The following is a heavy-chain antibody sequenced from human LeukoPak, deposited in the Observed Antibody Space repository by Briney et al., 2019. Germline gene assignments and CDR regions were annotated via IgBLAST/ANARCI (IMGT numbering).Heavy chain of an antibody. V-gene: IGHV3-30*04. J-gene: IGHJ4*02. CDR2: ISYDGSNK. D-gene: IGHD1-26*01. CDR3: ARDGSLSGSCQDY. CDR1: GFTFSSYA. Sequence: SGGSLRLSCAASGFTFSSYAMHWVRQAPGKGLEWVAVISYDGSNKYYADSVKGRFTISRDNSKNTLYLQMNSLRAEDTAVYYCARDGSLSGSCQDYWGQGTLVTVSS.